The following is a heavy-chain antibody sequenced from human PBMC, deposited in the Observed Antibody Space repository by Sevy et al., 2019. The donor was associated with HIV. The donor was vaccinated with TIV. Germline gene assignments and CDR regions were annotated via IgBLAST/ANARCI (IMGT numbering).Heavy chain of an antibody. V-gene: IGHV3-48*02. CDR2: ISSGSGTI. CDR3: ARPYCSGDDCYAELDY. Sequence: GGSLRLSCAASGFNFRNYSMTWVRQAPGKGLDWVSYISSGSGTIHYADSVKDRFTISRYNAKNSLFLQMNSLRDEDTAIYYCARPYCSGDDCYAELDYWGQGILVTVSS. D-gene: IGHD2-21*01. J-gene: IGHJ4*02. CDR1: GFNFRNYS.